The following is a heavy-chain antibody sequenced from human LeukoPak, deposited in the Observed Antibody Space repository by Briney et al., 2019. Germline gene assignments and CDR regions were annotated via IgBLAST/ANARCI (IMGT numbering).Heavy chain of an antibody. CDR3: ASKGTYSGSPRGTYNLDV. V-gene: IGHV3-53*01. D-gene: IGHD1-26*01. Sequence: PGGSLRLSCAASGFTASGHYMTWVRQAPGKGLEWVSVIYDDGNTYYADSLEGRFTIFRDNSKNTLYLQMNSLRADDTAVYYCASKGTYSGSPRGTYNLDVWGKGTTVTVSS. CDR2: IYDDGNT. J-gene: IGHJ6*03. CDR1: GFTASGHY.